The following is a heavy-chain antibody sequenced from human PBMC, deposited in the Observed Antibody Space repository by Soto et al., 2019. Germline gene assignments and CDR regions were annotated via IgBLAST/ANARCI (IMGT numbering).Heavy chain of an antibody. CDR2: INHSGST. V-gene: IGHV4-34*01. CDR3: ARGVEGASITIFGVVIKDKYYYYGMDV. D-gene: IGHD3-3*01. Sequence: SETLSLTCAVYGGSFSGYYWSWIRQPPGKGLEWIGEINHSGSTNYNPSLKSRVTISVDTSKNQFSLKLSSVTAADTAVYYCARGVEGASITIFGVVIKDKYYYYGMDVWGQGATVTVSS. J-gene: IGHJ6*02. CDR1: GGSFSGYY.